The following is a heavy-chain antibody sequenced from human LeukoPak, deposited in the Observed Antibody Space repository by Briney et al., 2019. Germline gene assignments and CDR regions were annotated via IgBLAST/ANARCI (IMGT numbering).Heavy chain of an antibody. V-gene: IGHV1-18*01. J-gene: IGHJ5*02. CDR2: ISAYTGIT. Sequence: ASVKVSCKTSNYTFTNYGITWVRQAPGQGLEWMGWISAYTGITSFAQKFQGRVTMTTDTSTSTAYMELRSLRSDDTAVYYCAIDLIYTTSWYDHWGQGTLVTVSS. D-gene: IGHD2-2*01. CDR3: AIDLIYTTSWYDH. CDR1: NYTFTNYG.